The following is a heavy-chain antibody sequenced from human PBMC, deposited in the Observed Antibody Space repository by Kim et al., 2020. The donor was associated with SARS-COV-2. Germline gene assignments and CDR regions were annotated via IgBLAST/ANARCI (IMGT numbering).Heavy chain of an antibody. D-gene: IGHD3-3*01. CDR2: IYYSGST. CDR3: ARQEYYDFWSGYYEKYYFDY. V-gene: IGHV4-39*01. CDR1: GGSISSSSYY. Sequence: SETLSLTCTVSGGSISSSSYYWGWIRQPPGKGLEWIGSIYYSGSTYYNPSLKSRVTISVDTSKNQFSLKLSSVTAADTAVYYCARQEYYDFWSGYYEKYYFDYWGQGTLVTVSS. J-gene: IGHJ4*02.